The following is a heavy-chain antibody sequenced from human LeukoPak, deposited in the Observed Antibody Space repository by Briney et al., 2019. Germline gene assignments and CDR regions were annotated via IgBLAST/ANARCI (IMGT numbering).Heavy chain of an antibody. CDR2: ISSSGTNI. D-gene: IGHD6-13*01. CDR3: ARGAITTAGLFEY. V-gene: IGHV3-48*04. Sequence: GGSLRLSCAASGFSFSSYAMYWVRQAPGKGLEWVSYISSSGTNIKYADSVKGRFTISRDNAKNSLYLQMNSLRAEDTAVYYCARGAITTAGLFEYWGQGTLVTVSS. CDR1: GFSFSSYA. J-gene: IGHJ4*02.